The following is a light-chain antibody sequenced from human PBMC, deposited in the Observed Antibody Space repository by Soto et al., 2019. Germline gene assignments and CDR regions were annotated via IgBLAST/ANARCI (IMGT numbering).Light chain of an antibody. V-gene: IGKV1-39*01. CDR1: QTISTY. J-gene: IGKJ1*01. CDR2: TAS. Sequence: DMQMTQSPSSLSASVGDRVSITCRAGQTISTYLNWYQQRPGKAPKLLIYTASNLQSGVPSRFSGSGSGTDFTLTISSLQPEDFATYYCQQSYSSPQTFGQGTKVEIK. CDR3: QQSYSSPQT.